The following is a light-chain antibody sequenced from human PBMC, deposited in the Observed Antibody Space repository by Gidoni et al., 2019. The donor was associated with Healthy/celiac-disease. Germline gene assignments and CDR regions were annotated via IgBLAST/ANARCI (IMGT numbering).Light chain of an antibody. Sequence: EIVLTQSPATLSLSPGERATLSCRASQSFSSYLAWYQQKPGQAPRLLIYDASNRATGIPARFSGSGSGTDSTLTISSLEPEDFAVYYCQQRSNWPGTFGQGTKLEIK. CDR1: QSFSSY. CDR2: DAS. J-gene: IGKJ2*01. CDR3: QQRSNWPGT. V-gene: IGKV3-11*01.